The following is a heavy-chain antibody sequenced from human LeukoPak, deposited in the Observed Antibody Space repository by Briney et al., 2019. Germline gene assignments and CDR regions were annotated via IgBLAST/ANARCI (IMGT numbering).Heavy chain of an antibody. D-gene: IGHD2-2*02. J-gene: IGHJ4*02. CDR1: GYSISSGYY. V-gene: IGHV4-38-2*01. CDR3: ARLIVVVPAAIYFDY. CDR2: IYHSGST. Sequence: SETLSLTCAVSGYSISSGYYWGWIRQPPGKGLEWIGSIYHSGSTYYNPSLKSRVTISVDTSKNQFSLKLSSVTAADTAVYYCARLIVVVPAAIYFDYWGQGTLVTVSS.